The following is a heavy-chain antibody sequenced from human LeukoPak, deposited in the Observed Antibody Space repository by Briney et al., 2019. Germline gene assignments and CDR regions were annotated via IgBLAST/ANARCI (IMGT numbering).Heavy chain of an antibody. D-gene: IGHD1-7*01. V-gene: IGHV3-15*01. CDR1: GFTFTNAW. J-gene: IGHJ4*02. Sequence: PGGSLRLSCAASGFTFTNAWMSWVRQAPGKGLEWVGRIKSKTDGGTTDYAAPVKGRFTISRDDSKNTLYLEMNSLKTEDTAVYYCTTQLELSSRMDYWGQGTLVTVSP. CDR3: TTQLELSSRMDY. CDR2: IKSKTDGGTT.